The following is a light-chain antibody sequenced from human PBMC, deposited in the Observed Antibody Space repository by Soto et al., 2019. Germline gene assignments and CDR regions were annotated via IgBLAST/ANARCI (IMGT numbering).Light chain of an antibody. CDR1: TGAVTSGHY. CDR3: LLSYSGAHVV. J-gene: IGLJ2*01. Sequence: VVTQEPSLTVSPGGTVTLTCGSSTGAVTSGHYPYWFQQKPGQAPRTLIYDTSNKHSWTPARFSGSLLGGKAALTLSGAQPEDEAEYYCLLSYSGAHVVFGGGTKLTVL. CDR2: DTS. V-gene: IGLV7-46*01.